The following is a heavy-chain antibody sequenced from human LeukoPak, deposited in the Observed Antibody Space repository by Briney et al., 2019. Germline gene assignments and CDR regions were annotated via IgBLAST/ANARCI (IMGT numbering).Heavy chain of an antibody. CDR1: GYTFTSYG. J-gene: IGHJ4*02. V-gene: IGHV1-69*13. Sequence: SVKVSCKASGYTFTSYGISWVRQAPGQGLEWMGGIIPIFGTANYAQKFQGRVTITADESTSTAYMELSSLRSEDTAVYYCARDAGTVTTFGYWGQGTLVTVSS. CDR2: IIPIFGTA. CDR3: ARDAGTVTTFGY. D-gene: IGHD4-17*01.